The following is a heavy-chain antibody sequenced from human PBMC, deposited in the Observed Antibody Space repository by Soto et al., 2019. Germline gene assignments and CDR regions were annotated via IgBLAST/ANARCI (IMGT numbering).Heavy chain of an antibody. D-gene: IGHD6-19*01. CDR3: AKDLGIAVAGDDY. CDR1: GFTFSSYA. CDR2: ISGSGGST. V-gene: IGHV3-23*01. J-gene: IGHJ4*02. Sequence: GGSLRLSXAASGFTFSSYAMSWVRQAPGKGLEWVSAISGSGGSTYYADSVKGRFTISRDNSKNTLYLQMNSLRAEDTAVYYCAKDLGIAVAGDDYWGQGTLVTVSS.